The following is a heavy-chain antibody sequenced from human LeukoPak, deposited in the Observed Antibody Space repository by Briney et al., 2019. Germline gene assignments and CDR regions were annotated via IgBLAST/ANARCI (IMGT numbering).Heavy chain of an antibody. CDR2: IDTAGDT. CDR3: VRADSSGWPDLDY. J-gene: IGHJ4*02. CDR1: GFAFSRFD. Sequence: GGSLRLSCLASGFAFSRFDMHWVRQTIGKGLEWVSGIDTAGDTYYPASVKGRFTISRENVKNSIYLHMNSLRAGDTAVYFCVRADSSGWPDLDYWGEGTLVTVSS. V-gene: IGHV3-13*01. D-gene: IGHD6-19*01.